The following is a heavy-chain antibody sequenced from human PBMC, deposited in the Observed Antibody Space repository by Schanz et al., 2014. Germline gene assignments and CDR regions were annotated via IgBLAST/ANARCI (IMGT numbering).Heavy chain of an antibody. J-gene: IGHJ4*02. CDR2: ISGSGGST. CDR1: GFTFSSYA. D-gene: IGHD5-12*01. CDR3: ARDFHGYGPHLDY. V-gene: IGHV3-23*01. Sequence: EVQLLESGGGLVQPGGSLRLSCAASGFTFSSYAMTRVRQAPGMGLEWVSAISGSGGSTYYADSVKGRFTVSRDNSKNTLYLQLNSLRAEDTAVYYCARDFHGYGPHLDYWGQGTLVTVSS.